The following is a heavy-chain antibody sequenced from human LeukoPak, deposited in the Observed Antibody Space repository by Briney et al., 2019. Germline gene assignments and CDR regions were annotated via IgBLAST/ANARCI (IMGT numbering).Heavy chain of an antibody. V-gene: IGHV3-64D*09. CDR2: ISDSGGST. Sequence: GGSLRLSCPASGFPFSSYAMHWVRQAPGKGLEYVSAISDSGGSTYYADSVKGRFTISRDNSKNTLYLQMSSLRAEDTAVYYCVKGEYSSSSGFLFDYWGQGTLVTVSS. D-gene: IGHD6-6*01. J-gene: IGHJ4*02. CDR3: VKGEYSSSSGFLFDY. CDR1: GFPFSSYA.